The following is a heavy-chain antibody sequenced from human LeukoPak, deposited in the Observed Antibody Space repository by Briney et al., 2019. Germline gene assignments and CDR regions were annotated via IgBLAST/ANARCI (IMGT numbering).Heavy chain of an antibody. J-gene: IGHJ4*02. CDR2: INSDGRIT. Sequence: GGSLRLSCAASGFTFSDYWMHWVRQAPGKGLVGVSRINSDGRITSYADSVKGRFTISRDNAKNSLYLQMNSLRAEDTAVYYCAREDIVATMTFDYWGQGTLVTVSS. CDR3: AREDIVATMTFDY. D-gene: IGHD5-12*01. CDR1: GFTFSDYW. V-gene: IGHV3-74*01.